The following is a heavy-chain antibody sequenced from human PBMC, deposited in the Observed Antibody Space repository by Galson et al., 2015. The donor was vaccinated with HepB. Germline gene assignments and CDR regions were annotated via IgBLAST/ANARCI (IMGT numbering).Heavy chain of an antibody. CDR2: INPNGGST. Sequence: SVKVSCKASGYTFTSYYMHWVRQAPGQGLEWMGIINPNGGSTTYAQKFRGRVTMTRDTSTNTIYMELSSLRSEDTAVYYCARASTVPIYHYYYGMDVWGQGTTVTVSS. D-gene: IGHD4-17*01. CDR3: ARASTVPIYHYYYGMDV. J-gene: IGHJ6*02. CDR1: GYTFTSYY. V-gene: IGHV1-46*01.